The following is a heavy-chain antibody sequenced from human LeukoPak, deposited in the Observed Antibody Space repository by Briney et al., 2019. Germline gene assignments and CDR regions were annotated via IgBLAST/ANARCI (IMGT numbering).Heavy chain of an antibody. V-gene: IGHV1-2*02. Sequence: GASVKVSCKASGYSFTAFYIHWVRQAPGQGLEWMGLIHPRSGDTTYAQKFRGRVTLTRDTSVSTAYMDLSSLRSDDTAVYYCARDGDYGTGSYYRGCIDSWGQGTPVTVSP. CDR3: ARDGDYGTGSYYRGCIDS. J-gene: IGHJ4*02. D-gene: IGHD3-10*01. CDR1: GYSFTAFY. CDR2: IHPRSGDT.